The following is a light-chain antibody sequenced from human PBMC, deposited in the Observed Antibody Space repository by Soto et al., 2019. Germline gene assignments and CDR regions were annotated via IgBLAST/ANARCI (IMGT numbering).Light chain of an antibody. CDR3: QQYNNYPLT. J-gene: IGKJ4*01. V-gene: IGKV1-5*03. Sequence: DIQMTQSPSTLSATVGDRVTITCRASQVTCSWLARYRPKPAKAHKLLSYRASSLESGVPSRFSGSGSGTEYTLTVSSLQPDDFATYYCQQYNNYPLTFGGGTKVEIK. CDR2: RAS. CDR1: QVTCSW.